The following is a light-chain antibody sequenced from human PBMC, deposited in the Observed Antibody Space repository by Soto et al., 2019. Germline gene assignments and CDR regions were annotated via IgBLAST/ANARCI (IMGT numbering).Light chain of an antibody. V-gene: IGKV3-11*01. CDR1: QSVSSC. CDR3: QQRSNWPRT. Sequence: EIVLTQSPATLSLSPGERATLSCRASQSVSSCLAWYQQKPGQAPRLLIYDASTRATGSPARFSGSGSGTDFPLTISSLEPEDFAVYYCQQRSNWPRTFGQGTKVEIK. CDR2: DAS. J-gene: IGKJ1*01.